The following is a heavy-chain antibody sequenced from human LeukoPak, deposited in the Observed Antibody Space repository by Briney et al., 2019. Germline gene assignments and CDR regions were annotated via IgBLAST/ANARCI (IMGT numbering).Heavy chain of an antibody. V-gene: IGHV3-23*01. CDR3: AKTGWSGYDYTNY. D-gene: IGHD5-12*01. Sequence: GGSLRLYCAASGITFSSYAISWVLQAPGNGLEQVSVISDSGAATYCADSVTGRFTISIDNSKNTLYLQMNSLRVEDTAVYYCAKTGWSGYDYTNYWGQGTLVTVSS. J-gene: IGHJ4*02. CDR1: GITFSSYA. CDR2: ISDSGAAT.